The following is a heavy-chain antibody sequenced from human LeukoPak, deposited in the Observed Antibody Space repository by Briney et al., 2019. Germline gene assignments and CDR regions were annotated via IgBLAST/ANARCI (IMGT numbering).Heavy chain of an antibody. CDR1: GGSISSSSYY. CDR2: IYYSGST. J-gene: IGHJ4*02. Sequence: SETLSLTCTVSGGSISSSSYYWGWIRQPPGKGLEWIGSIYYSGSTYYNPSLKSRVTISVDTSKNQFSLKLSSVTAADTAVYYCARDGPHYDSSGYYYFDYWGQGTLVTVSS. D-gene: IGHD3-22*01. V-gene: IGHV4-39*07. CDR3: ARDGPHYDSSGYYYFDY.